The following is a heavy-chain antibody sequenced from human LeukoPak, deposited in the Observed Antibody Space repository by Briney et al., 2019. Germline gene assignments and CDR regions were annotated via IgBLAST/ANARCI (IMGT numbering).Heavy chain of an antibody. CDR3: ARDIYGSGPLIYYGMDV. Sequence: AGGSLRLSCAASGFTFTNYWMSWVRQAPGKGLEWVANIKEEGSEKYYVDSVRGRFPFPRDNPKASLHLQMNSLKAEDRAGYYVARDIYGSGPLIYYGMDVWGQGTTVTVSS. V-gene: IGHV3-7*01. CDR2: IKEEGSEK. J-gene: IGHJ6*02. CDR1: GFTFTNYW. D-gene: IGHD3-10*01.